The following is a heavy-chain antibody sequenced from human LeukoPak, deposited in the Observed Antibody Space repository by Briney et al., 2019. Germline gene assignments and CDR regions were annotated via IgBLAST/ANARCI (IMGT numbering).Heavy chain of an antibody. Sequence: GGSLRLSCAASGFTFSKYWMSWVRQAPEKGLEWVANIKYDGSIKQYMDSMKGRFTISRDNAKNSLYLQMNSLRAEDTAMYYCARDRDDGGFEYWGQGTLVTVSS. V-gene: IGHV3-7*01. CDR3: ARDRDDGGFEY. CDR1: GFTFSKYW. J-gene: IGHJ4*02. CDR2: IKYDGSIK. D-gene: IGHD4-23*01.